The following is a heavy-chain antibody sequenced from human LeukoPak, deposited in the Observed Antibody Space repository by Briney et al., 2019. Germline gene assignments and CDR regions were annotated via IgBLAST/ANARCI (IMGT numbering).Heavy chain of an antibody. CDR2: IYYSGST. Sequence: TSSETLSLTCAVNGGSLSGYYWNWIRQPPGKGLEWIGSIYYSGSTYYNPSLKSRVTISVDTSKNQFSLKLSSVTAADTAVYYCARHGIAAAVTDYWGQGTLVTVSS. D-gene: IGHD6-13*01. V-gene: IGHV4-34*01. CDR3: ARHGIAAAVTDY. CDR1: GGSLSGYY. J-gene: IGHJ4*02.